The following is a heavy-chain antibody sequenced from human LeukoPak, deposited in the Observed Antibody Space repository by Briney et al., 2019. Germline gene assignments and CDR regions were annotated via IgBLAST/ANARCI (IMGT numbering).Heavy chain of an antibody. D-gene: IGHD2-21*02. CDR1: GGTFSIYA. V-gene: IGHV1-69*06. Sequence: VASVKVSCKASGGTFSIYAISWVRQAPGQGLERMGRIIPIFGTANYAQKFQGRVTITADKSTSTAYMELSSLRSEDTAMYYCAREGRAVVTAISPGYYMDVWGKGTTVTVSS. CDR2: IIPIFGTA. CDR3: AREGRAVVTAISPGYYMDV. J-gene: IGHJ6*03.